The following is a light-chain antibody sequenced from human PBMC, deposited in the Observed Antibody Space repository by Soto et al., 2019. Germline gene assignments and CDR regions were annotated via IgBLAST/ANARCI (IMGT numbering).Light chain of an antibody. CDR3: QTWGTGIRV. CDR1: SGHSSYA. J-gene: IGLJ1*01. CDR2: LNSVGSH. Sequence: QSVLTQSPSASASLGASVKLTCTLSSGHSSYAIAWHQQQPEKGPRYLMKLNSVGSHSKGDGIPDRFSGSSSGAERYLTISSLQSEDEADYYCQTWGTGIRVFGTGTKLTVL. V-gene: IGLV4-69*01.